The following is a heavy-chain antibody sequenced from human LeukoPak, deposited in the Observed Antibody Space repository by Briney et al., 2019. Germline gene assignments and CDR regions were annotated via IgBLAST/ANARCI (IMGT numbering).Heavy chain of an antibody. CDR1: GFTFSSYG. Sequence: GGSLRLSCAASGFTFSSYGMPWVRQAPGKGLEWVAVIWYDGSNKYYADSVKGRFTISRDNSKNTLYLQMNSLRAEDTAVYYCASQYSSSSGLRWGQGTLVTVSS. CDR2: IWYDGSNK. D-gene: IGHD6-13*01. J-gene: IGHJ4*02. V-gene: IGHV3-33*08. CDR3: ASQYSSSSGLR.